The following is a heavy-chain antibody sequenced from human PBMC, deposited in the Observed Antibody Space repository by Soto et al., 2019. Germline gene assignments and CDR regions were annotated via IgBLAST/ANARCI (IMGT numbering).Heavy chain of an antibody. CDR2: INSDGSST. Sequence: EVQLVESGGGLVQPGGSLRLSCAASGFTFSSYWMHWVRQAPGKGLVWVSRINSDGSSTSYADSVKGRFTISRDNAKNTLYLQMNSLRAEDTAVYYCARGTLTSEKGGYYYMDVWGKGTTVTVSS. J-gene: IGHJ6*03. CDR1: GFTFSSYW. D-gene: IGHD2-2*01. CDR3: ARGTLTSEKGGYYYMDV. V-gene: IGHV3-74*01.